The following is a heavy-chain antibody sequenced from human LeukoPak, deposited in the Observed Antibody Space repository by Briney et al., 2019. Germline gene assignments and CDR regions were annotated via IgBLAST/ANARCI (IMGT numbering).Heavy chain of an antibody. V-gene: IGHV4-34*01. CDR1: GGSFSGYY. D-gene: IGHD5-24*01. J-gene: IGHJ2*01. Sequence: SETLSLTCAVSGGSFSGYYWTWIRQPPGKGLEWIGVIFHSGSTNFNPSLKSRVTISLNTSTNQSPHQQSSFTAADNAVYYSAGGRRDGYSNYWYFDLWGRGTLVTVSS. CDR3: AGGRRDGYSNYWYFDL. CDR2: IFHSGST.